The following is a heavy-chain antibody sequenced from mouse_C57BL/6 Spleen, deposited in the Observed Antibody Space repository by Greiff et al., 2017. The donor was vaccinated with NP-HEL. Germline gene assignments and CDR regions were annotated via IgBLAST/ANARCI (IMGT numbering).Heavy chain of an antibody. CDR3: ARTLFDY. CDR2: IYPGDGDT. Sequence: VQLQQSGPELVKPEASVKISCKASGYAFSSSWMNWVKQRPGKGLEWIGRIYPGDGDTNYNGKFKGKATLTADKSSSTAYMQLSSLTSEDSAVYFCARTLFDYWGQGTTLTVSS. CDR1: GYAFSSSW. J-gene: IGHJ2*01. V-gene: IGHV1-82*01.